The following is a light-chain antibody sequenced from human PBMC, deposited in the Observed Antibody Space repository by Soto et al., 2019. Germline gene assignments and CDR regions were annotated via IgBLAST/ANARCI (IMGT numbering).Light chain of an antibody. CDR3: QQYGSSPRT. V-gene: IGKV3-20*01. CDR1: QSVADN. J-gene: IGKJ3*01. CDR2: GAS. Sequence: VVMTQSPATLSVSPGERVALSCSSSQSVADNLAWFQQKPGQGPRLLIYGASSRATGIPDRFSGSGSGTDFTLTISRLEPEDFAVHYCQQYGSSPRTFGPGTKVDIK.